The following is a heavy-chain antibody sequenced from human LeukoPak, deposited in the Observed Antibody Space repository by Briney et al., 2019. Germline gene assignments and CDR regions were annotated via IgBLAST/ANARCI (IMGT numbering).Heavy chain of an antibody. D-gene: IGHD2-21*01. Sequence: GGSLRLSCAASGFTISNYGMSWVRQAPGKGLEWVSAISGSDGSTYYADSVKGRFTISRDNSKNTLYLQMNSLRAEDTAVYYSAKDLFRGRSYPIARNYYYYMDVWGKGTTVTVSS. CDR1: GFTISNYG. J-gene: IGHJ6*03. CDR2: ISGSDGST. CDR3: AKDLFRGRSYPIARNYYYYMDV. V-gene: IGHV3-23*01.